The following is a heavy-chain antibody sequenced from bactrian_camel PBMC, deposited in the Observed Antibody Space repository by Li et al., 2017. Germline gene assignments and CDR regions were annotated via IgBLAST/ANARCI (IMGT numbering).Heavy chain of an antibody. D-gene: IGHD6*01. J-gene: IGHJ6*01. CDR1: GYRSSDCK. V-gene: IGHV3S53*01. Sequence: HVQLVESGGGSVQAGGSLRLSCVVSGYRSSDCKVEWFRQAPGKQRESVSSIRTDGATFYADSVKGRFVISRDNAKNTVYLQMDSLKPEDTAMYYCTAGWGGRWEDPQSWGYWSQGTQVTVS. CDR3: TAGWGGRWEDPQSWGY. CDR2: IRTDGAT.